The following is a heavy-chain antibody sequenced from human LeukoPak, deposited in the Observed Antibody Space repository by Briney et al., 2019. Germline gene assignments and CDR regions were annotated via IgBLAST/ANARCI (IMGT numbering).Heavy chain of an antibody. CDR3: ARHPTIFGVVIILDNGMDV. D-gene: IGHD3-3*01. CDR2: IKQDGSEK. CDR1: GFTFSSYW. V-gene: IGHV3-7*01. J-gene: IGHJ6*02. Sequence: GGSLRLSCAASGFTFSSYWMSWVRQAPGKGLEWVANIKQDGSEKYYVDSVKGQFTISRDNAKNSLYLQMNSLRAEDTAVYYCARHPTIFGVVIILDNGMDVWGQGTTVTVSS.